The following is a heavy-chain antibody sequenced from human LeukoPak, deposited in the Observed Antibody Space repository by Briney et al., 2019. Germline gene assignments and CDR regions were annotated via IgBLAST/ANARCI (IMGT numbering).Heavy chain of an antibody. Sequence: GASVKVSCKASVYTFTSYGISWLGQAPGQGREGMGWISAYKGYTYYAQKLQGRVTMTTDTSPSTASMELRSLRSDDTAVYFSARDRPSRLDTMYYGYDWDYSGHGTPVTASS. D-gene: IGHD5-12*01. CDR1: VYTFTSYG. CDR3: ARDRPSRLDTMYYGYDWDY. CDR2: ISAYKGYT. J-gene: IGHJ4*01. V-gene: IGHV1-18*01.